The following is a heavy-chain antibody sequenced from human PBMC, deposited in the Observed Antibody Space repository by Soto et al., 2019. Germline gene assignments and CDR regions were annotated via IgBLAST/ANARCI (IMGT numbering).Heavy chain of an antibody. CDR2: IIPILGIA. V-gene: IGHV1-69*02. D-gene: IGHD3-3*01. CDR3: ARLPLTIFGVVITDYYYYMDV. CDR1: GGTFSSYT. Sequence: SVKVSCKASGGTFSSYTISWVRQAPGQGLEWMGRIIPILGIANYAQKFQGRVTITADKSTSTAYMELSSLRSEDTAVYYCARLPLTIFGVVITDYYYYMDVWGKGTTVTVSS. J-gene: IGHJ6*03.